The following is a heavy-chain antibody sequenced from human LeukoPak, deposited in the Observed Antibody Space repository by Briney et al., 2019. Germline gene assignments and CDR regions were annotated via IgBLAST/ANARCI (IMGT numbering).Heavy chain of an antibody. CDR1: GFTFSTYT. V-gene: IGHV3-21*01. J-gene: IGHJ4*02. CDR3: AREGRSSGWYYFDY. CDR2: ISSSSTYI. D-gene: IGHD6-19*01. Sequence: GGSLRLSCAASGFTFSTYTMNWVRQVPGKGLEWVSSISSSSTYIYYAGSVEGRFTISRDNAKNSLYLQMNSLRAEDTAVYYCAREGRSSGWYYFDYWGQGTLVTVSS.